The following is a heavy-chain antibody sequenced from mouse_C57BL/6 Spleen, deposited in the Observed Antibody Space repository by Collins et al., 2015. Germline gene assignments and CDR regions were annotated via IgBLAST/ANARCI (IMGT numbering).Heavy chain of an antibody. J-gene: IGHJ4*01. CDR3: TYHYSIGGAMDY. Sequence: LQQPGSELVRPGASVKLSCKASGYTFTSYWMHWVKQRPGQGLEWIGNIYPGSGSTNYDEKFKSKATLTVDTSSSTAYMQLSSLTSEDSAVYYCTYHYSIGGAMDYWGQGTSVTVSS. CDR1: GYTFTSYW. D-gene: IGHD2-14*01. CDR2: IYPGSGST. V-gene: IGHV1S22*01.